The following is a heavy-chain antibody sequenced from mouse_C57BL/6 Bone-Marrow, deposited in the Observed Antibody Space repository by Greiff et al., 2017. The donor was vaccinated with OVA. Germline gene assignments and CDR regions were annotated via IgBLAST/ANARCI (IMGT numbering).Heavy chain of an antibody. Sequence: QVQLQQSGAELAKPGASVKLSCKASGYTFTRYWMHWVKQRPGQGLEWIGYINPSSGYTKYNQKFKDKATLTADKSSSTAYMQLSSLTYEDSAVYYCARDYSNYEGWFAYWGQGTLVTVSA. D-gene: IGHD2-5*01. CDR3: ARDYSNYEGWFAY. V-gene: IGHV1-7*01. CDR2: INPSSGYT. J-gene: IGHJ3*01. CDR1: GYTFTRYW.